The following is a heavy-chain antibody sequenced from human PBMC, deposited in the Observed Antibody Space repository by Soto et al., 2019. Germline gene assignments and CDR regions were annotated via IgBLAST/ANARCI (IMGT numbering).Heavy chain of an antibody. V-gene: IGHV4-34*01. CDR2: INHSGST. J-gene: IGHJ6*02. D-gene: IGHD1-26*01. CDR3: ARSLRVGYRGSYRHYYDGTDV. Sequence: QVQLQQWGAGLLKPSETLSLTCAVYGGSFSGYYWSWIRQPPGKGLEWIGEINHSGSTNYNPSLKGRVTISVDKAKHQFSLKMSSVTAADTAVYYCARSLRVGYRGSYRHYYDGTDVWGQGPTVTVSS. CDR1: GGSFSGYY.